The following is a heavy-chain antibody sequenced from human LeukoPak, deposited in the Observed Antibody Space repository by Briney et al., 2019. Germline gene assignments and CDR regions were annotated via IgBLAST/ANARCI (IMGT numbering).Heavy chain of an antibody. J-gene: IGHJ6*02. V-gene: IGHV3-23*01. CDR2: ISGSGGST. Sequence: GSLRLSCAASGFTFSSYSMSWVRHAPANGLESVSAISGSGGSTYYADSVKGRFTISRDNSKNKLSLQMNSLGAEDTALYYCAKVGGDHSYYGMDVWGQGTTVTVSS. CDR3: AKVGGDHSYYGMDV. D-gene: IGHD2-21*02. CDR1: GFTFSSYS.